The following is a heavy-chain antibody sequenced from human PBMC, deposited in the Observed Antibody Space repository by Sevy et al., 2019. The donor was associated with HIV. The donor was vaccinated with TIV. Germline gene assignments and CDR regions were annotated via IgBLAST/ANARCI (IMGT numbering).Heavy chain of an antibody. V-gene: IGHV3-23*01. CDR2: LSFGCGKI. Sequence: GWSLSLSCAASGFTFNIYSMSWVRQTPGKGLEWVATLSFGCGKINHADSVKGRFTMSRDDSKNAVYLQMNNLRVEDTAIYYCAREGCTKPHDYWGQGTLVTVSS. J-gene: IGHJ4*02. D-gene: IGHD2-8*01. CDR1: GFTFNIYS. CDR3: AREGCTKPHDY.